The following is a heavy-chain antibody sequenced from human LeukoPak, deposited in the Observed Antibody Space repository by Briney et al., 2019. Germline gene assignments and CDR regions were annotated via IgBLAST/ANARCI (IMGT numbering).Heavy chain of an antibody. Sequence: SETLSLTCAVYGGSFSVYYWSWIRQPPGKGLEWIGEINHSGSTNYNPSLKSRVTISVAQSENQFSLKLSSVTAADTAVYYCARGRFDYYMDVWGKGTTVTVSS. D-gene: IGHD3-10*01. V-gene: IGHV4-34*01. J-gene: IGHJ6*03. CDR3: ARGRFDYYMDV. CDR2: INHSGST. CDR1: GGSFSVYY.